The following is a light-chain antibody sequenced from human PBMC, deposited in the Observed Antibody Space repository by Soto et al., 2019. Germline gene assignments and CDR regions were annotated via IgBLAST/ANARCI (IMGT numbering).Light chain of an antibody. V-gene: IGKV3-11*01. Sequence: EIVLTQSPATLSLSPGERATLSCRASQSVSSYLAWYQQKPGQAPRLLIYDASNRATGIPARFSVSGSGTDFTPTISSLEPEDFAVYYCQQRSSWPHPFGQGTKLDIK. CDR2: DAS. J-gene: IGKJ2*01. CDR1: QSVSSY. CDR3: QQRSSWPHP.